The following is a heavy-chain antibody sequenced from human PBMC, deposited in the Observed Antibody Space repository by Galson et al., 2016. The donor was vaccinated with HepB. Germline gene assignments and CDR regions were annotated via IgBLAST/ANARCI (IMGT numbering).Heavy chain of an antibody. D-gene: IGHD1-26*01. CDR2: LDPEDGKI. CDR1: GFSLTELS. Sequence: SVKVSCKVSGFSLTELSMHWVRQAPGKGLEWLGGLDPEDGKIIYAQKFQDRVTLTEDTSSDTAYMELRGLRPEDTAIYSCARLDSGITLDDWGLGTLITVSS. J-gene: IGHJ4*02. V-gene: IGHV1-24*01. CDR3: ARLDSGITLDD.